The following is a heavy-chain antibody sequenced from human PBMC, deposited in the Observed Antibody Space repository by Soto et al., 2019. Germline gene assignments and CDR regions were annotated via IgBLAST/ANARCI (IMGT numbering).Heavy chain of an antibody. V-gene: IGHV3-9*01. J-gene: IGHJ4*02. Sequence: SLRLSCAASGFTFDDYAMHWVRQAPGKGLEWVSGISWNSGSIGYADSVKGRFTISRDNAKNSLYLQMNSLRAEDTALYYCAKDISSVVAAILKNWGQGTLVTVSS. D-gene: IGHD2-15*01. CDR3: AKDISSVVAAILKN. CDR2: ISWNSGSI. CDR1: GFTFDDYA.